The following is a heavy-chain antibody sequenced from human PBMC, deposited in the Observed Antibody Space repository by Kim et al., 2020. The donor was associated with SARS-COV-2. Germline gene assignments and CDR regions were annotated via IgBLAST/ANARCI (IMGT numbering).Heavy chain of an antibody. V-gene: IGHV3-21*06. D-gene: IGHD3-10*01. CDR3: ARGGITMVRGVHF. Sequence: HATSVNGRFTITRDNAKNSLFLEMNSLRAEDTAMYYCARGGITMVRGVHFWGQGTLVTVSS. J-gene: IGHJ4*02.